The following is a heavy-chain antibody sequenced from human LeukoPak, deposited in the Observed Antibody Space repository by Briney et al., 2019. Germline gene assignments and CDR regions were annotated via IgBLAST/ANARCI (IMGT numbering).Heavy chain of an antibody. V-gene: IGHV3-66*01. J-gene: IGHJ4*02. Sequence: GGSLRLSCAVSGFTVRNNYMSWVRQAPGKGLEWVSVIYSGGSTYYADSVKGRFTISRDNSKNTLYLQMNSLRAEDTAVYYCARTYYYESSGTYYWGQGTLVTVSS. CDR2: IYSGGST. CDR3: ARTYYYESSGTYY. CDR1: GFTVRNNY. D-gene: IGHD3-22*01.